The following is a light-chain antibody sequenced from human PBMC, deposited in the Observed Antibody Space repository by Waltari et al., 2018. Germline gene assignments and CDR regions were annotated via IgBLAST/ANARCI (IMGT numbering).Light chain of an antibody. J-gene: IGKJ1*01. CDR3: QQYYSTSGGT. CDR1: QSVFYSSNNKNY. V-gene: IGKV4-1*01. Sequence: DIVMTQSPDSLAVSLGERATINCKSSQSVFYSSNNKNYLAWYQQKPGQPPKLLIYWASTRESGVPDRFSGSGSGTDFTLNISSLQAEDVAVYYCQQYYSTSGGTFGQGTKVEIK. CDR2: WAS.